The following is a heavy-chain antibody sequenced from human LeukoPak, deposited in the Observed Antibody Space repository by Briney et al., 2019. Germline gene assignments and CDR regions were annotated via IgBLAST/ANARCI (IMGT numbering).Heavy chain of an antibody. CDR2: IYHSGST. D-gene: IGHD3-10*01. V-gene: IGHV4-38-2*02. CDR3: ARDLWFGAFDY. Sequence: SETLSLICAVSGYSFSSGYYWGWIRQPPGKGLEGIGSIYHSGSTDYNPSLKSRVTISVDTSKNQFSLKLSSVTAADTAVYYCARDLWFGAFDYWGQGTLVTVSS. CDR1: GYSFSSGYY. J-gene: IGHJ4*02.